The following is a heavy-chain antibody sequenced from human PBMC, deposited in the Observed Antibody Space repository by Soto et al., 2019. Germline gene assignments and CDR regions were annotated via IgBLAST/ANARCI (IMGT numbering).Heavy chain of an antibody. J-gene: IGHJ3*02. CDR1: GYTFTSYA. Sequence: ASVKVSCKASGYTFTSYAMHWVRQAPGQRLEWMGWINAGNGNTKYSQKFQGRVTITTDTSTSTAYMELRSLRSEDTAVYYCARDPAGLGSFEIWGQGTMVTVSS. CDR2: INAGNGNT. D-gene: IGHD3-16*01. V-gene: IGHV1-3*01. CDR3: ARDPAGLGSFEI.